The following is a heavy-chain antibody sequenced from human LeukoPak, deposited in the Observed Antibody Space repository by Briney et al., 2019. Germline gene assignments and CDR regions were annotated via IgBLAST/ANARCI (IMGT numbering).Heavy chain of an antibody. Sequence: EASVKVSCKASGYTFTSYYMHWMRQAPGQGLEWMGIINPSGGSTSYAQKFQGRVTMTRDTSTSTVYMELSSLRSEDTAVYYCARSVIPLGMDVWGQGTTVTVSS. J-gene: IGHJ6*02. V-gene: IGHV1-46*01. CDR1: GYTFTSYY. CDR2: INPSGGST. D-gene: IGHD2-21*01. CDR3: ARSVIPLGMDV.